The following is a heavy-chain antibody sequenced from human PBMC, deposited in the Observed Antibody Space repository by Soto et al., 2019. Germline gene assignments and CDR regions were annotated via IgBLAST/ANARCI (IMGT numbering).Heavy chain of an antibody. V-gene: IGHV1-18*01. J-gene: IGHJ4*02. D-gene: IGHD1-1*01. Sequence: QVHLVQAGAEVKKSGASVKVSCKGSGYDFTTYGLTWVRQAPGQGLEWMAWISAHNGNTDYAQKLQGRVTVTRDTSTRTAYMELRSLRSDDTAVYYCARGRYGDYWGQGALVTVSS. CDR1: GYDFTTYG. CDR2: ISAHNGNT. CDR3: ARGRYGDY.